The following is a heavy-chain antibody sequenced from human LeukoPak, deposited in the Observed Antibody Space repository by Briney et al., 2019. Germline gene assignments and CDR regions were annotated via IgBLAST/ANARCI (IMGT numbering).Heavy chain of an antibody. CDR1: GGTFSSYA. D-gene: IGHD6-13*01. V-gene: IGHV1-69*04. Sequence: GASVKVSCKASGGTFSSYAISWVRQAPGQGLEWMGRIIPILGIANYAQKFQGRVTITADKSTSTAYMELSSLRSEDTAVYYCARSSIAAAGRFDPWGQGTLVTASS. CDR3: ARSSIAAAGRFDP. CDR2: IIPILGIA. J-gene: IGHJ5*02.